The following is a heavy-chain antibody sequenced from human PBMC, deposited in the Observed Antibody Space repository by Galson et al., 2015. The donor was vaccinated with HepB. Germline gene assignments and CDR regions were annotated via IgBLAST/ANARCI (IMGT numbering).Heavy chain of an antibody. J-gene: IGHJ2*01. Sequence: SLRLSCAASGFTFSNYAMHWVRQAPGKGLEWVAVITSDGSNKYYADSVKGRFTISRDNSKNRLFLQMNSLRAADTAVHYCARGGDVVATMNWYFDLWGRGTLVTVSS. D-gene: IGHD5-12*01. V-gene: IGHV3-30*04. CDR2: ITSDGSNK. CDR3: ARGGDVVATMNWYFDL. CDR1: GFTFSNYA.